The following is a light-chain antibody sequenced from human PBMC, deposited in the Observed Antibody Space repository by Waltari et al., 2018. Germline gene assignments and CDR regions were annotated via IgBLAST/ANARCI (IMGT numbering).Light chain of an antibody. CDR2: SNN. V-gene: IGLV1-44*01. Sequence: QSVLSQSPSESGTPGQRVTISCSGTRSNVGSNTVHWYQHLPGTSPKLLIYSNNHRPSGVPDRFSASKSGTSASLAISGLQSEDEGDYYCAAWDGGLNGLIFGGGTKLTVL. CDR3: AAWDGGLNGLI. CDR1: RSNVGSNT. J-gene: IGLJ2*01.